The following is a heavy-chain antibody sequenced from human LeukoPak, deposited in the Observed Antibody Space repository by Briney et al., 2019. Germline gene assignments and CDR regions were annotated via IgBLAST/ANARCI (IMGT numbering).Heavy chain of an antibody. Sequence: ASVKVSCKASGGTFSSYAISWVRQAPGQGLEWMGGIIPIFGTANYAQKFQGRVTITTDESTSTAYMELSSLRSEDTAVYYCARVRGADFWSGYYTGDYYYYMDVWGKGTTVTVSS. CDR3: ARVRGADFWSGYYTGDYYYYMDV. V-gene: IGHV1-69*05. CDR1: GGTFSSYA. D-gene: IGHD3-3*01. J-gene: IGHJ6*03. CDR2: IIPIFGTA.